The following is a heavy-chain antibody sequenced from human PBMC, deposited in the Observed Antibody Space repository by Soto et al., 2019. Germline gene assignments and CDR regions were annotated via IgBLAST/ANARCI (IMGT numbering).Heavy chain of an antibody. CDR2: INHSGST. J-gene: IGHJ6*02. CDR1: GGSFSGYY. CDR3: ARGGARIVGAGPNRRAPYYGLDV. D-gene: IGHD1-26*01. Sequence: PSETLSLTCAVYGGSFSGYYWSWIRQPPGKGLEWIGEINHSGSTNYNPSLKSRVTISVDTSKNQFSLKLSSVTAADTAVYYCARGGARIVGAGPNRRAPYYGLDVWAQGTKVTVS. V-gene: IGHV4-34*01.